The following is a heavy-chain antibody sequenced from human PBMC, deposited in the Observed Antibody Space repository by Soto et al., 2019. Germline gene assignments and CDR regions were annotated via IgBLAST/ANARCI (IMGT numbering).Heavy chain of an antibody. CDR3: ARLKESITFFGAPPGFAP. CDR2: IYYSGST. CDR1: GGSISSYY. V-gene: IGHV4-59*08. J-gene: IGHJ5*02. Sequence: SETLSLTCTVSGGSISSYYWSWIRQPPGKGLEWIGYIYYSGSTNYNPSLKSRVTISVDTSKNQFSLKLSSVTAADTAVYYCARLKESITFFGAPPGFAPWGQGTLVTVSS. D-gene: IGHD3-3*01.